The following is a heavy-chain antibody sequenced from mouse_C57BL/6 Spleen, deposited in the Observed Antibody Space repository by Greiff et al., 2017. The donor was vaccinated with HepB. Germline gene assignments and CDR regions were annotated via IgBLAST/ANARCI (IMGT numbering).Heavy chain of an antibody. Sequence: VQLQQSGAELVKPGASVKLSCKASGYTFTEYTIHWVKQRSGQGLEWIGWFYPGSGSIKYNEKFKDKATLTADKSSSTGHMELSRLTSEDSAVYFCARHEDKGIITTVLVDYWGQGTTLTVSS. CDR3: ARHEDKGIITTVLVDY. D-gene: IGHD1-1*01. CDR2: FYPGSGSI. CDR1: GYTFTEYT. J-gene: IGHJ2*01. V-gene: IGHV1-62-2*01.